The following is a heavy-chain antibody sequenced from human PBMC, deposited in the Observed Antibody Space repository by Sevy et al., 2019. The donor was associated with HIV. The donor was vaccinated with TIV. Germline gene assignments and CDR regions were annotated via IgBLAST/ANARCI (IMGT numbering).Heavy chain of an antibody. V-gene: IGHV3-21*01. CDR3: ARDSSDYDFWSGYYTSDYGMDV. Sequence: GGSLRLSCAASGFTFSSYSMNWVRQAPGEGLEWVSSISSSSSYIYYADSVKGRFTISRDNAKNSLYLQMNSLRAEDTVVYYCARDSSDYDFWSGYYTSDYGMDVWGQGTTVTVSS. CDR2: ISSSSSYI. D-gene: IGHD3-3*01. CDR1: GFTFSSYS. J-gene: IGHJ6*02.